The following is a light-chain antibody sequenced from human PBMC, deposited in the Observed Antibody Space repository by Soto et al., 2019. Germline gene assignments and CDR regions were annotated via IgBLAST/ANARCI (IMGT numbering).Light chain of an antibody. CDR3: CSYAGSATVV. Sequence: QSVLTQPASVSGSPGQSITISCTGTSGNIGNYDLVSWYQQHPGKAPKLMIYEGSRRPSGVSNRFSGSKSGNTASPTISGLQAEDQADYWCCSYAGSATVVFGGGTKLTVL. CDR2: EGS. J-gene: IGLJ2*01. CDR1: SGNIGNYDL. V-gene: IGLV2-23*01.